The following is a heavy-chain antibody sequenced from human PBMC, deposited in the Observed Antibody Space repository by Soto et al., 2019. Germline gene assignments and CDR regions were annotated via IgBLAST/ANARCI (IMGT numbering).Heavy chain of an antibody. CDR3: AKETVETTYSYYGLDV. CDR1: GFSFDSFN. Sequence: LVESGGGVVQPGRSLTLSCAASGFSFDSFNIHWVRQAPGKGLEWVTTVSFDSKNKYYVDSVEGRFTISRYNSKNVVYLQMGNLRHEDTAVYYCAKETVETTYSYYGLDVWGPGTTVTVSS. D-gene: IGHD5-18*01. V-gene: IGHV3-30*18. CDR2: VSFDSKNK. J-gene: IGHJ6*02.